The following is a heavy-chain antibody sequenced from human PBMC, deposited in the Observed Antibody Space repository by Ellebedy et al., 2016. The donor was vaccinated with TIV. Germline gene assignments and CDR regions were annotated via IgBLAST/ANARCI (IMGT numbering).Heavy chain of an antibody. Sequence: MPSETLSLTCVVSGESFIGNYWTWIRHPPGKGLEWIGEISHYGSTNYNPSLKSRVTVSVDPSKNQFSLNVTSVTTADTAVYYCARRSRRFGESPYYFDFWGQGSLVTVSS. D-gene: IGHD3-10*01. CDR2: ISHYGST. CDR1: GESFIGNY. CDR3: ARRSRRFGESPYYFDF. J-gene: IGHJ4*02. V-gene: IGHV4-34*01.